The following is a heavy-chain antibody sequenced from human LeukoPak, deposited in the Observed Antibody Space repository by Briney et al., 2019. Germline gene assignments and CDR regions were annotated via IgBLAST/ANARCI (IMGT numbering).Heavy chain of an antibody. J-gene: IGHJ4*02. V-gene: IGHV5-10-1*01. CDR3: ARQTLRSVDFDY. CDR1: GYIFTSYW. CDR2: IDPSDSYT. D-gene: IGHD5-12*01. Sequence: GESLKISCNGSGYIFTSYWIGWVRQMPGKGLEWKGRIDPSDSYTNYSPSFQGHVTISADKSISTAYLQWSSLKASDTAMYYCARQTLRSVDFDYWGQGTLVTVSS.